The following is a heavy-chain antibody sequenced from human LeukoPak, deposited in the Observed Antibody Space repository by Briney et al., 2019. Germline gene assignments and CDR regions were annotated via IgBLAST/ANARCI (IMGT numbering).Heavy chain of an antibody. CDR2: LYSGGSQ. Sequence: GGSLRLSCAASGITVSSNFMSWVRQAPGRGLESLSLLYSGGSQYRADSVKGRFTVSRDISKNTMYLQMNNLRVEDTAVYYCAREDRGTDVWGQGTLVTVSS. D-gene: IGHD3-16*01. J-gene: IGHJ3*01. CDR1: GITVSSNF. V-gene: IGHV3-66*01. CDR3: AREDRGTDV.